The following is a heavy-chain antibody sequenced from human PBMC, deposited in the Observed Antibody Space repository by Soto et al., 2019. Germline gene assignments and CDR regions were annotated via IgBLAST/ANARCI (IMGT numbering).Heavy chain of an antibody. CDR1: GFTFTNYG. J-gene: IGHJ4*02. Sequence: QVQLVESGGGEVQPGKSLRLSCAASGFTFTNYGMHWVRQAPGKGLECVALISYDGTNKFYADSVKGRFTVSRDNSKNTLYLQMNSLRPEDTAVYYCGAGQYFSDYWGQGTPVSVSS. D-gene: IGHD6-13*01. CDR3: GAGQYFSDY. CDR2: ISYDGTNK. V-gene: IGHV3-30*03.